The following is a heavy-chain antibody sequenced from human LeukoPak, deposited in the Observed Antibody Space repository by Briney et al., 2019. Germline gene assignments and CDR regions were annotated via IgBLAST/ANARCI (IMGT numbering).Heavy chain of an antibody. CDR3: ARHEGTMIRRRGWFDP. CDR2: IYYSGST. D-gene: IGHD3-22*01. CDR1: GGSISSSSYY. J-gene: IGHJ5*02. V-gene: IGHV4-39*01. Sequence: SETLSLTCTVSGGSISSSSYYWGWIRQPPGKGLEWIGSIYYSGSTYYNPSLKSRVTISVDTSKNQFSLKLSSVTAADTAVYYRARHEGTMIRRRGWFDPWGQGTLVTVSS.